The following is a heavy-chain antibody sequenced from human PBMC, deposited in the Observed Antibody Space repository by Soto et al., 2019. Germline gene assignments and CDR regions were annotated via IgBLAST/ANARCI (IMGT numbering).Heavy chain of an antibody. V-gene: IGHV3-30-3*01. J-gene: IGHJ6*02. D-gene: IGHD6-13*01. CDR2: ISYDGSNK. Sequence: VGSLRLSCAASGFTFSSYAMHWVRQAPGKGLEWVAVISYDGSNKYYADSVKGRFTISRDNSKNTLYLQMNSLRAEDTAVYYCAREGAGNSSWYLFPSGWYYYGMDVWGQGTTVTVS. CDR1: GFTFSSYA. CDR3: AREGAGNSSWYLFPSGWYYYGMDV.